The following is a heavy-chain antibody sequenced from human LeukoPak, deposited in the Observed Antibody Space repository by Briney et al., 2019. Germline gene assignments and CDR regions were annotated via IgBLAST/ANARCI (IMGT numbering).Heavy chain of an antibody. CDR2: IYYSGST. CDR1: GGSISSYY. V-gene: IGHV4-59*01. D-gene: IGHD3-22*01. CDR3: ARIAHYDSSLGLDY. J-gene: IGHJ4*02. Sequence: SETLSLTCTVSGGSISSYYWSWIRQPPGKGLEWIGYIYYSGSTNYNPSLKSRVTISVDTSKNQFSLKLSSVTAADTAVYYCARIAHYDSSLGLDYWGQGTLVTVSS.